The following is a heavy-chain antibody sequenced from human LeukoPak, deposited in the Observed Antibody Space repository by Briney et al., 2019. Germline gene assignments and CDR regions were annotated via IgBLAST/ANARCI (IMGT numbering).Heavy chain of an antibody. D-gene: IGHD6-19*01. V-gene: IGHV4-59*01. CDR1: GGSISGYY. J-gene: IGHJ4*02. CDR2: IYSSGST. Sequence: SETLSLTCTVSGGSISGYYWSWIRQPPGKGLEWIGYIYSSGSTDYSPSLKSRVTVSVDTSKNQFSLKLSSVTAADTAMYYCARGGAGSNFDYWGQGTLVTVSS. CDR3: ARGGAGSNFDY.